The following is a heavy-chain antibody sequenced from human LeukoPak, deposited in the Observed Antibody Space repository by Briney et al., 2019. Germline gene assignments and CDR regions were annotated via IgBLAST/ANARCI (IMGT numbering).Heavy chain of an antibody. CDR3: ARSRGQDRYYFDY. D-gene: IGHD5-24*01. CDR2: ISSSSSYI. J-gene: IGHJ4*02. V-gene: IGHV3-21*01. CDR1: GFTFSSYS. Sequence: PGGSLRLSCAASGFTFSSYSMNWVRQAPGKGLEWVSSISSSSSYIYYADSVKGRFTISRDNAKNSLYLQMNSLRAEDTAVYYCARSRGQDRYYFDYWGQGTLVTVSS.